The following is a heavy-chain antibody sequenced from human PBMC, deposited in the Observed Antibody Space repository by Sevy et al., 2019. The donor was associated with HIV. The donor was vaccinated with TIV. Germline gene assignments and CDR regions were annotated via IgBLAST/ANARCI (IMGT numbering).Heavy chain of an antibody. D-gene: IGHD4-17*01. Sequence: GGSLRLSCAASGFTFSTYWMTWVRQAPGTGLEWVANIKYDGSEKYYVDSVKGRFTISRDNAKNSRYLQMNGLRAEDTAVDYCARDLAHGSEDYGDYYFDYWGLGTLVTVSS. CDR3: ARDLAHGSEDYGDYYFDY. V-gene: IGHV3-7*01. CDR2: IKYDGSEK. J-gene: IGHJ4*02. CDR1: GFTFSTYW.